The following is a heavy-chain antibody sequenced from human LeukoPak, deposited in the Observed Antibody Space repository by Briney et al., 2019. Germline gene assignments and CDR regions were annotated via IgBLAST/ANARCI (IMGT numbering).Heavy chain of an antibody. Sequence: GGSLRLSCAASGFPFDDYGMTWVRQAPGKGLEWVSGINWNGGSTGYADSVKGRFTISRDNSKNTLYLQMNSLRAEDTAVYYCARDRRKQLPTEYFQHWGQGTLVTVSS. CDR1: GFPFDDYG. CDR2: INWNGGST. J-gene: IGHJ1*01. D-gene: IGHD6-13*01. V-gene: IGHV3-20*04. CDR3: ARDRRKQLPTEYFQH.